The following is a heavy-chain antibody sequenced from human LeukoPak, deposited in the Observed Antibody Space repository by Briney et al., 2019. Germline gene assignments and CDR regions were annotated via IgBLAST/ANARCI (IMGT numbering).Heavy chain of an antibody. V-gene: IGHV3-23*01. CDR1: GFTFNTYA. CDR2: ISGSGGST. J-gene: IGHJ4*02. D-gene: IGHD6-19*01. CDR3: GKPSSGWYLLDY. Sequence: PGGSLRLFCAASGFTFNTYAMSWVRQAPGKGLEWVSAISGSGGSTDYSDSVKGRFTISRDNSKNTLYLQMNSLRAEDTAVYYCGKPSSGWYLLDYWGQGTLVTVSS.